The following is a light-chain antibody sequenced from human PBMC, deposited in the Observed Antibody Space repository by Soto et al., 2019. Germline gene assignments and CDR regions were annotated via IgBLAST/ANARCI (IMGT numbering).Light chain of an antibody. CDR3: QQYGSSPLT. V-gene: IGKV3D-20*01. CDR1: QSVTSSH. CDR2: DAS. Sequence: EIVLTQSPATPSLSPGERATLSRGASQSVTSSHLAWYQQKPGLAPRLLIYDASRRATGIPDRFSGSGSGRDFTLTISRLEPEDFAVYFCQQYGSSPLTFGQGTRLEIK. J-gene: IGKJ5*01.